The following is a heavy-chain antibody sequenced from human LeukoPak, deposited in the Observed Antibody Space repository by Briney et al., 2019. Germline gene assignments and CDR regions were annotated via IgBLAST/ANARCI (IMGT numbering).Heavy chain of an antibody. Sequence: GGSLRLSCAASGFTFSSYAMPWVRQAPGKGLEWVAVISYDGSNKYYADSVKGRFTISRDNSKNTLYLQMNSLRAEDTAVYYCAKGIGWHYFDYWGQGTLVTVSS. V-gene: IGHV3-30-3*01. CDR1: GFTFSSYA. D-gene: IGHD6-19*01. J-gene: IGHJ4*02. CDR2: ISYDGSNK. CDR3: AKGIGWHYFDY.